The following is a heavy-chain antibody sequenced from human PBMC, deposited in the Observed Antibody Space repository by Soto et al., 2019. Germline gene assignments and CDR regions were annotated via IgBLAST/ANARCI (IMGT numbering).Heavy chain of an antibody. CDR3: ATFLRGADAFDF. J-gene: IGHJ3*01. CDR2: TRNKAYSYTT. Sequence: EVQLVESGGGLVQTGGSLRLSCAASGFNFSDHYMDWVRQAPGKGLEWVARTRNKAYSYTTEYAASVKGRFTISRDDSENSLYLQMNSLKTEDTAVYYCATFLRGADAFDFWGQGTMVTVSS. V-gene: IGHV3-72*01. D-gene: IGHD3-3*02. CDR1: GFNFSDHY.